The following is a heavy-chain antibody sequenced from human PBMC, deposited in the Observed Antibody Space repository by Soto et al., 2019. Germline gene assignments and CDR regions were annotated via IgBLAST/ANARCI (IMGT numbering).Heavy chain of an antibody. D-gene: IGHD3-3*01. CDR1: GASISSYY. CDR3: ARDGGFYYGMDV. Sequence: SETLSLTCTFSGASISSYYWTLIRQPPGKGLEWIGYIYNSGSTNYNPSLKSRVTISVDTSKNQFSLKLSSVTAADTAVYYCARDGGFYYGMDVWGQGTTVTVSS. V-gene: IGHV4-59*01. CDR2: IYNSGST. J-gene: IGHJ6*02.